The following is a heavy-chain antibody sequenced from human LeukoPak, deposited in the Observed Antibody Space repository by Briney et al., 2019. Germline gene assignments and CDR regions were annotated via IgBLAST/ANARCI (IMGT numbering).Heavy chain of an antibody. CDR2: IIPIFGTA. CDR1: GGTLSSYA. Sequence: ASVKVSCKASGGTLSSYAISWVRQAPGQGLEWMGGIIPIFGTANYAQKFQGRVTITADESTSTAYMELSSLRSEDTAVYYCARELDYDFWSGAPSYYYYMDVWGKGTTVTVSS. V-gene: IGHV1-69*01. J-gene: IGHJ6*03. CDR3: ARELDYDFWSGAPSYYYYMDV. D-gene: IGHD3-3*01.